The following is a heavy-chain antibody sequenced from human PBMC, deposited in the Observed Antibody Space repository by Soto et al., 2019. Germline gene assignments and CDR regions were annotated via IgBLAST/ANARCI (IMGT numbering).Heavy chain of an antibody. V-gene: IGHV3-33*01. CDR1: GFTFSSYG. CDR3: ARVGSTLAYYYYYYMDV. J-gene: IGHJ6*03. Sequence: PGGSLRLSCAASGFTFSSYGMHWVRQAPGKGLEWVAVIWYDGSNKYYADSVKGRITISRDNSKNTLYLQMNSLRAEDTAVYYCARVGSTLAYYYYYYMDVWGKGTTVTVSS. D-gene: IGHD6-6*01. CDR2: IWYDGSNK.